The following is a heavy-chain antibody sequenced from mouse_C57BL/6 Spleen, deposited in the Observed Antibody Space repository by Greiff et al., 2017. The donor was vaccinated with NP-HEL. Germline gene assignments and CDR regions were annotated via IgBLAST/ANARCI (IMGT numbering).Heavy chain of an antibody. CDR3: AALYYYGSSYRYFDV. V-gene: IGHV5-17*01. Sequence: EVKLVESGGGLVKPGGSLKLSCAASGFTFSDYGMHWVRQAPEKGLEWVAYISSGSSTIYYADTVKGRFTISRDNAKNTLFLQMTSLRSEDTAMYYCAALYYYGSSYRYFDVWGTGTTVTVSS. CDR2: ISSGSSTI. J-gene: IGHJ1*03. D-gene: IGHD1-1*01. CDR1: GFTFSDYG.